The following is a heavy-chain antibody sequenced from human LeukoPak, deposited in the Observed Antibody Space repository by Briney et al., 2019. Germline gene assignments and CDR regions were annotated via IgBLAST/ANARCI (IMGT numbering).Heavy chain of an antibody. CDR1: GFTFDDYA. Sequence: GGSLRLSCAASGFTFDDYAMHWVRQAPGKGLVWVSRINSDGSSRSYVESVKGRFTISRDNAKNTLYLQMDSRRAEDTAVYYCTRPLDGYNSFDYWGQGTLVTVSS. D-gene: IGHD5-24*01. CDR2: INSDGSSR. CDR3: TRPLDGYNSFDY. J-gene: IGHJ4*02. V-gene: IGHV3-74*01.